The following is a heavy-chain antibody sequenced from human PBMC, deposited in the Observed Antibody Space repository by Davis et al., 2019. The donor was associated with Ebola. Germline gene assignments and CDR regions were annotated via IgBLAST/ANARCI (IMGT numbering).Heavy chain of an antibody. D-gene: IGHD6-13*01. CDR3: IGGSPIDY. J-gene: IGHJ4*02. CDR2: IRSKANSYAT. Sequence: GESLKISCAASGFTFSGSAMHWVRQASGKGLEWVGRIRSKANSYATAYAASVKGRFTISRDDSKNTAYLQMNSLKTEDTAVYYCIGGSPIDYWGQGTPVTVFS. CDR1: GFTFSGSA. V-gene: IGHV3-73*01.